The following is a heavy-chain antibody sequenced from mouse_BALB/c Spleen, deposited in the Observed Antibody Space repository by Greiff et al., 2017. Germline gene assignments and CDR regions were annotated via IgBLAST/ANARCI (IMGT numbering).Heavy chain of an antibody. V-gene: IGHV1-5*01. CDR2: IYPGNSDT. D-gene: IGHD1-1*01. CDR1: GYTFTSYW. J-gene: IGHJ2*01. CDR3: TRQERRGSSDYFDY. Sequence: EVQLQQSGTVLARPGASVKMSCKASGYTFTSYWMHWVKQRPGQGLEWIGAIYPGNSDTSYNQKFKGKAKLTAVTSTSTAYMELSSLTNEDSAVYYCTRQERRGSSDYFDYWGQGTTLTVSS.